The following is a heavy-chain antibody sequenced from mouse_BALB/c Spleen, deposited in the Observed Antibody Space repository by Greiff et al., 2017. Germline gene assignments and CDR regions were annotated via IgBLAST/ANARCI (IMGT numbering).Heavy chain of an antibody. CDR1: GYTFTSYY. D-gene: IGHD1-1*01. Sequence: VKLQESGAELVKPGASVKLSCKASGYTFTSYYMYWVKQRPGQGLEWIGEINPSNGGTNFNEKFKSKATLTVDKSSSTAYMQLSSLTSEDSAVYDCTRDYGSSDAMDYWGQGTSVTVSS. CDR3: TRDYGSSDAMDY. CDR2: INPSNGGT. J-gene: IGHJ4*01. V-gene: IGHV1S81*02.